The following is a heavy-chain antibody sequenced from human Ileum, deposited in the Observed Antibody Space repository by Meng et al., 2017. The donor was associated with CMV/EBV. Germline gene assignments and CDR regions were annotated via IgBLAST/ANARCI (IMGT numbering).Heavy chain of an antibody. Sequence: ASVKVSCKASDYTFTSYFVSWVRQAPGQGLDWMGWISPYNGNTNYAPSFHARVTMTTDTSTFTAYMELKSLTSDDPAVYYCARNDYSHGMDVWGQGTTVTVSS. V-gene: IGHV1-18*01. D-gene: IGHD4-11*01. J-gene: IGHJ6*02. CDR1: DYTFTSYF. CDR3: ARNDYSHGMDV. CDR2: ISPYNGNT.